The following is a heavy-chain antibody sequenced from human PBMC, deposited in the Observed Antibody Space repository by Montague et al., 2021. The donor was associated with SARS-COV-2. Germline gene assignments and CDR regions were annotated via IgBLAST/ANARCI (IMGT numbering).Heavy chain of an antibody. Sequence: SETLSLTCAVYGASFSGYYWTWIRQSPGRGLEWIGEVIHSGKTSYNPSLQSRLTMSVDTYKNQFSLRLISVTAADTAVYYCARDAYSLGPGGENHDAFDPWGQGILVTVSS. V-gene: IGHV4-34*10. CDR2: VIHSGKT. CDR1: GASFSGYY. D-gene: IGHD3-10*01. J-gene: IGHJ5*02. CDR3: ARDAYSLGPGGENHDAFDP.